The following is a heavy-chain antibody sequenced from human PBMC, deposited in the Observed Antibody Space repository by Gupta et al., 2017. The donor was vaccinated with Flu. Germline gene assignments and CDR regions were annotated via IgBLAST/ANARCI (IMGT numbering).Heavy chain of an antibody. J-gene: IGHJ4*02. Sequence: EVRLVESGGRMVHPGGSLNLSCAASGFPFINAWISWVRQAPGTGLEWVGRIKSKTDGGTIASAATGKGRFTVSRDDSTYTLYMQMNSLKTEDTSVDKCTAHDRAYYGPDYWGQGTLVTVSS. CDR2: IKSKTDGGTI. V-gene: IGHV3-15*01. CDR1: GFPFINAW. CDR3: TAHDRAYYGPDY. D-gene: IGHD2-21*01.